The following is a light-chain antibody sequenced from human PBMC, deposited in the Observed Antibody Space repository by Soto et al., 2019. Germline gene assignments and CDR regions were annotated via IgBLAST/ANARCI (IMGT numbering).Light chain of an antibody. CDR1: QSISTN. Sequence: DIEMTQSPFTLSASVGDRVTITCRASQSISTNLAWYQQKPRKTPNLLIYKASTLQSGVPSRFSGSGFGTEFSFTVNSLQPDDFATYFCQHYNEYPLTFGGGTKVDIK. V-gene: IGKV1-5*03. J-gene: IGKJ4*01. CDR2: KAS. CDR3: QHYNEYPLT.